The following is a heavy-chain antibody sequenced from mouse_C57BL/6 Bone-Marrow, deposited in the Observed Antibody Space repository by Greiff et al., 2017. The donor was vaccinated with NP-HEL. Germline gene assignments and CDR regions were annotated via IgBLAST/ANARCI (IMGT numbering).Heavy chain of an antibody. CDR1: GFSLTSYG. V-gene: IGHV2-4*01. CDR2: IWSGGST. CDR3: AKSWPYYAMDY. J-gene: IGHJ4*01. Sequence: VKLMESGPGLVQPSQSLSITCTVSGFSLTSYGVHWVRQPPGKGLEWLGVIWSGGSTDYNAALISRLSISKDNSKSQVFFKMNSLQADDTAIYYCAKSWPYYAMDYWGQGTSGTVSS.